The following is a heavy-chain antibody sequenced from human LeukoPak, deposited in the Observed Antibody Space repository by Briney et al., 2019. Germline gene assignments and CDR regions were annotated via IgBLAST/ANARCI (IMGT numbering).Heavy chain of an antibody. J-gene: IGHJ4*02. Sequence: GGSLRLSCAASGFTFSSYAMHWVRQAPGKGLEWVAVISYDGSNKYYADSVKGRFTISRDNSKNTLYLQMNSLRAEDTAVYYCARAFSSSGYKLGADYWGQGTLVTVSS. CDR1: GFTFSSYA. D-gene: IGHD3-22*01. V-gene: IGHV3-30-3*01. CDR2: ISYDGSNK. CDR3: ARAFSSSGYKLGADY.